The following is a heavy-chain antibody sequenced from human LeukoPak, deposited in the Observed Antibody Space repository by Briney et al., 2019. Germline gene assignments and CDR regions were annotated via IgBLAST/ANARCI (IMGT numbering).Heavy chain of an antibody. CDR1: GGSISSSSYY. J-gene: IGHJ4*02. Sequence: SETLSLTCTVSGGSISSSSYYWGWIRQPPGKGLEWIGSIYYSGSTYYNPSLKSRVTISVDTSKNQFSLKLSSVTAADTAVYYCGSSADYYDSSGYYTFDYWGQGTLVTVSS. CDR2: IYYSGST. D-gene: IGHD3-22*01. CDR3: GSSADYYDSSGYYTFDY. V-gene: IGHV4-39*07.